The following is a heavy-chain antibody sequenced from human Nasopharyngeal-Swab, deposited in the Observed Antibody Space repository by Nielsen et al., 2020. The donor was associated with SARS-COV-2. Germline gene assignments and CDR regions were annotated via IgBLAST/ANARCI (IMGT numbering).Heavy chain of an antibody. CDR3: ARDVKGFVYFGMDV. CDR1: GYTFTSYA. CDR2: INTNPGNP. V-gene: IGHV7-4-1*02. D-gene: IGHD3-10*01. Sequence: ASVTVSCKASGYTFTSYAMNWVRQAPGQGLEWMGCINTNPGNPTYAQGFTGRFVFSLDTSVTTAYLQITSLEAEDTAVYYCARDVKGFVYFGMDVWGQGTTVTVSS. J-gene: IGHJ6*02.